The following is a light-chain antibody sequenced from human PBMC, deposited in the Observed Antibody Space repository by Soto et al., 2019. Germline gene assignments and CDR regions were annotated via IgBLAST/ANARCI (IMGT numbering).Light chain of an antibody. Sequence: QSALTQPASVSGSPGQSITISCTGTSSDIGDYNFVSWYQHYPGQAPKLMIYEVSNRPSGVSNRFSASKSGNTASLTISGLQTEDEADYHCASYTTGSTLVVFGGGTKLTVL. J-gene: IGLJ3*02. V-gene: IGLV2-14*01. CDR1: SSDIGDYNF. CDR2: EVS. CDR3: ASYTTGSTLVV.